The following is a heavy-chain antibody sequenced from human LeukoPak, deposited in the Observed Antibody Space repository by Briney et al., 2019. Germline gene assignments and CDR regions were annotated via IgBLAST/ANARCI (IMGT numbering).Heavy chain of an antibody. J-gene: IGHJ6*03. D-gene: IGHD1-26*01. V-gene: IGHV1-69*05. CDR1: GGTFSSYA. CDR2: IIPIFGTA. CDR3: ARDGGSYPQNYYYYMDV. Sequence: ASVKVSCKASGGTFSSYAISWARQAPGQGLEWMGGIIPIFGTANYAQKFQGRVTITTGESTSTAYMELSSLRSEDTAVYYCARDGGSYPQNYYYYMDVWGKGTTVTVSS.